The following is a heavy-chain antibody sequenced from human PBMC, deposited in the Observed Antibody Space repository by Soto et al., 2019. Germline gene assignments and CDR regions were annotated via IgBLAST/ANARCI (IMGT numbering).Heavy chain of an antibody. J-gene: IGHJ6*02. Sequence: GGSLRLSCAASGFTFSSYGMHWVRQAPGKGLEWVAVIWYDGSNKYYADSVKGRFTISRDNSKNTLYLQMNSLRAEDTAVYYCANSHLGYCSGGSCFTPGPYYYYYGTDVWGQGTTVTVSS. CDR2: IWYDGSNK. CDR3: ANSHLGYCSGGSCFTPGPYYYYYGTDV. V-gene: IGHV3-33*06. D-gene: IGHD2-15*01. CDR1: GFTFSSYG.